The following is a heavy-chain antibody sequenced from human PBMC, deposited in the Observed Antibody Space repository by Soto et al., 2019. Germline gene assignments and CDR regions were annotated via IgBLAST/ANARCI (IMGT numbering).Heavy chain of an antibody. CDR3: ARHQDLWTPLDS. Sequence: HLQLQESGPGLVKPSETLSLTCTVSSGSISSSSFYWGWIRQPPGKGLEWIATIYYSGSTYYNPSLKSRVTVSVDTSKNQFSLRLSSVTAADTALYYCARHQDLWTPLDSWGQGTLVTVSS. V-gene: IGHV4-39*01. CDR1: SGSISSSSFY. CDR2: IYYSGST. J-gene: IGHJ4*02. D-gene: IGHD2-21*01.